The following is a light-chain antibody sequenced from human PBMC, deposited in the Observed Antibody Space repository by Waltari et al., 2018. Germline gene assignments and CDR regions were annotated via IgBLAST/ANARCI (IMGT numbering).Light chain of an antibody. CDR3: QQRSNWTPVVT. V-gene: IGKV3-11*01. CDR2: DAS. Sequence: IVLTLSPATLSLSPGERAIPSSRSSQSVSSSLAWYQHKPGQSPRLLIYDASNRATGIPARFSGSGSGTDFTLTISSLGPEDFAVDYCQQRSNWTPVVTFGQGTRLEIK. J-gene: IGKJ5*01. CDR1: QSVSSS.